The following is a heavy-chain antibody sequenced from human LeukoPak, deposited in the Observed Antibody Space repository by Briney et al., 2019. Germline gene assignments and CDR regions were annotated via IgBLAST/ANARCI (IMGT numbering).Heavy chain of an antibody. CDR1: GFTFSSFE. J-gene: IGHJ6*04. CDR3: AREYDV. V-gene: IGHV3-48*03. Sequence: GGSLRLSCAASGFTFSSFEMSWVRQAPGTGLEWISYISSSGSTMYYADSVKGHFTTSRDNVKNSLYPQMNSLRAEDTAVYYCAREYDVWGKGTTVTISS. CDR2: ISSSGSTM.